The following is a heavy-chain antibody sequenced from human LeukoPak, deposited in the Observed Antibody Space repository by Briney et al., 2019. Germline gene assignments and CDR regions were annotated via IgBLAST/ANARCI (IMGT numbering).Heavy chain of an antibody. J-gene: IGHJ4*02. CDR3: TTYTRGHY. Sequence: GGSLRLSCAASGFTFSGSDMHWVRQASGKGLEWVGRIGIKANNYATAYSAALKGRFTISRDDSKNTAYLQMNSLRTEDTAVYYCTTYTRGHYWGQGILVTVSS. CDR1: GFTFSGSD. CDR2: IGIKANNYAT. D-gene: IGHD6-19*01. V-gene: IGHV3-73*01.